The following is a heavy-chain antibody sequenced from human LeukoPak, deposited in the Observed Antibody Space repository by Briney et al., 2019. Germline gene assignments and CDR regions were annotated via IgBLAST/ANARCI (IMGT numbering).Heavy chain of an antibody. D-gene: IGHD3-22*01. CDR2: IIPIFGTA. Sequence: ASVKVSCKASGSTFSSYAISLVRQAPGQGLKWMGRIIPIFGTANYAQKFQGRVTITTDESTSTAYMELSSLRSEDTAVYYCAGYSSGYDSSSSYWSQGTLVTVSS. V-gene: IGHV1-69*05. CDR3: AGYSSGYDSSSSY. J-gene: IGHJ4*02. CDR1: GSTFSSYA.